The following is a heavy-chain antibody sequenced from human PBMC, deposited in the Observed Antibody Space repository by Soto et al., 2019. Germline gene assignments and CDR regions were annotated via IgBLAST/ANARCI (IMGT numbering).Heavy chain of an antibody. CDR3: ARPIAAAGTSYYYYGMDV. J-gene: IGHJ6*02. Sequence: GESLKISCKGSGYSFTSYWISWVRQMPGKGLEWMGRIDPSDSYTNYSPSFQGHVTISADKSISTAYLQWSSLKASDTAMYYCARPIAAAGTSYYYYGMDVWGQGTTVTVSS. V-gene: IGHV5-10-1*01. CDR1: GYSFTSYW. CDR2: IDPSDSYT. D-gene: IGHD6-13*01.